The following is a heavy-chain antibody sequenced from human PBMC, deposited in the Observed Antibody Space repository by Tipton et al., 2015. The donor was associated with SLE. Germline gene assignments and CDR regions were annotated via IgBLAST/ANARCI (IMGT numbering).Heavy chain of an antibody. CDR1: NGSITNYF. CDR3: ARGRLPYSFDL. CDR2: IYSSGST. J-gene: IGHJ4*02. V-gene: IGHV4-4*07. Sequence: LRLSCSVSNGSITNYFWNWIRQPAGKGLEWIGRIYSSGSTKYNPSLESRVTVSVDTSKNQFSLKLISVTAADAAVYFCARGRLPYSFDLWGQGTLVTVSS.